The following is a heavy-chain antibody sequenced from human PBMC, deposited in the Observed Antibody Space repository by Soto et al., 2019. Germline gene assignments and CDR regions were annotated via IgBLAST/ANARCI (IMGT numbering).Heavy chain of an antibody. Sequence: PGGSLRLSCAASGFTFSSYGMHWVRQAPGKGLEWVAVIWYDGSNKYYADSVKGRFTISRDNSKNTLYLQMNSLRAEDTAVYYCARDRWYRTANDAFDIWGQGTMVTVSS. CDR1: GFTFSSYG. CDR3: ARDRWYRTANDAFDI. J-gene: IGHJ3*02. CDR2: IWYDGSNK. V-gene: IGHV3-33*01. D-gene: IGHD1-26*01.